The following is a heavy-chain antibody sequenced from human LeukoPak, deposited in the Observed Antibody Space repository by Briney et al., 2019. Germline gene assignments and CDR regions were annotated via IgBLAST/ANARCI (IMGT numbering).Heavy chain of an antibody. CDR2: ISTGSTYI. J-gene: IGHJ4*02. V-gene: IGHV3-21*01. CDR3: ARDGASLGAQFDY. Sequence: GGSLRLSCAASGFTFNSYTMTWVRQAPGKGLEWVSSISTGSTYIYYADSVKGRFTISRDNAKNSLYLQMNSLGAEDTAVYYCARDGASLGAQFDYWGQGTLVTVSS. CDR1: GFTFNSYT. D-gene: IGHD1-26*01.